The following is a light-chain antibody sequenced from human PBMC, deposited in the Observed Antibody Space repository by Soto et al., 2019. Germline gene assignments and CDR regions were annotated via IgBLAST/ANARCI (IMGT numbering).Light chain of an antibody. CDR1: QSVSSY. Sequence: EIVLTQSPATLSLSPGERATLSSRASQSVSSYLAWYQQKPGQAPRLLIYDASNRATGIPARFSGSGSGTDFTLTISSLEPEVFAVYYCQQRSNWPSWTFGQGTKVEIK. J-gene: IGKJ1*01. CDR3: QQRSNWPSWT. CDR2: DAS. V-gene: IGKV3-11*01.